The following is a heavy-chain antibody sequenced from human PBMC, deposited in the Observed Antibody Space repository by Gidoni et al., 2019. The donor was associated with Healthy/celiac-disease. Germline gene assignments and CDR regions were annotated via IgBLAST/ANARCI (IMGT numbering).Heavy chain of an antibody. CDR1: GFNFSSYW. CDR3: LCELGLFPY. D-gene: IGHD2-21*01. J-gene: IGHJ4*02. Sequence: EVQLVESGGGLVQPGGSLRLSCAPSGFNFSSYWMSWVRQAPGKGLEWVANIKQDGSEKYYVDSVKGRFTISRDNAKNSLYLQMNSLRAEDTAVYYCLCELGLFPYWGQGTLVTVSS. CDR2: IKQDGSEK. V-gene: IGHV3-7*02.